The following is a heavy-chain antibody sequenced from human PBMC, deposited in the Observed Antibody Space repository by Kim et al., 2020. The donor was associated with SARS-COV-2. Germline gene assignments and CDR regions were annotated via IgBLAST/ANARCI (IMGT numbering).Heavy chain of an antibody. CDR3: ASTLDFFRGVYFDY. V-gene: IGHV4-59*13. CDR2: IYYSGST. D-gene: IGHD3-3*01. Sequence: SETLSLTCTVSGGSISSYYWSWIRQPPGKGLEWIGYIYYSGSTNYNPSLKSRVTISVDTSKNQFSLKLSSVTAADTAVYYCASTLDFFRGVYFDYWGQGTLVTVSS. J-gene: IGHJ4*02. CDR1: GGSISSYY.